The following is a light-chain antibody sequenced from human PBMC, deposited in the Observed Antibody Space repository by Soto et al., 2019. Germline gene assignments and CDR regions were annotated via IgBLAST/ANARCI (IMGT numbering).Light chain of an antibody. J-gene: IGLJ2*01. CDR3: SSYRASSTPVV. V-gene: IGLV2-14*01. CDR2: EVT. CDR1: NSDVGGYNY. Sequence: QSALTQPASVSGSPGQSITISCTGTNSDVGGYNYVSWYQQHPGKAPKLLIYEVTNRPSGVSHRFSGSKSGDMASLSISGLQPDDEADYYCSSYRASSTPVVFGGGTKLTVL.